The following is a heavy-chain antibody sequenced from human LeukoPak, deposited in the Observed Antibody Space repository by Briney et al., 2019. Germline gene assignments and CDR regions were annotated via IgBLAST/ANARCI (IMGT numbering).Heavy chain of an antibody. CDR1: GGTFSNYA. CDR3: AREYCGGGRCYSGYFFDY. V-gene: IGHV1-69*06. J-gene: IGHJ4*02. D-gene: IGHD2-15*01. CDR2: IIPVFRTS. Sequence: GASVKVSCKTSGGTFSNYAINWVRQAPGQGLEWMGRIIPVFRTSNHAQKFQGRVTITADKSTSTAFMELSGLRSDDTAVYYCAREYCGGGRCYSGYFFDYWGQGTLVTVSS.